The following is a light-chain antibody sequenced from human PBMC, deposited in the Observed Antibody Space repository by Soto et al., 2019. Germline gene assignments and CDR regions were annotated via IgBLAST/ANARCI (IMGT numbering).Light chain of an antibody. CDR1: QGISNS. CDR2: AAS. Sequence: EIQMTQSPSSRSASVGDRVTITCGAVQGISNSLAWYQQNAGKSPKLLIYAASNLQSGVPSRFSGSGSETYFISTISSLQPEDVATSYCQTYNSARVTFGGGTKVEIK. CDR3: QTYNSARVT. J-gene: IGKJ4*01. V-gene: IGKV1-27*01.